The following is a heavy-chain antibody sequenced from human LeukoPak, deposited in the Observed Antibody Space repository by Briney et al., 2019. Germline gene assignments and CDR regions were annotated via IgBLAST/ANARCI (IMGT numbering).Heavy chain of an antibody. CDR3: ARVLYYYDSSGYYYPLYYYYYYMDD. V-gene: IGHV3-21*01. CDR1: GFTFSSYS. D-gene: IGHD3-22*01. Sequence: GGSLRLSCAASGFTFSSYSMNWVRQAPGKGLEWVSSISSSSSYIYYADSVKGRFTISRDNAKNSLYLQMNSLRAEDTAVYYCARVLYYYDSSGYYYPLYYYYYYMDDWGKGTPVTVSS. CDR2: ISSSSSYI. J-gene: IGHJ6*03.